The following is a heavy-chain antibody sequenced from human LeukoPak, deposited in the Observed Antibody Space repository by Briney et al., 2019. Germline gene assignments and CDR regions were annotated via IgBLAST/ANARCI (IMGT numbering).Heavy chain of an antibody. Sequence: ASVKVSCKASGYTFTSYGISWVRQAPGQGLEWMGWISAYNGNTNYAQKLQGRVTMTTDTSTSTTYMELRSLRSDDTAVYYCARAYYDFWSGYFFPNWFDPWGQGTLVTVSS. V-gene: IGHV1-18*01. CDR2: ISAYNGNT. D-gene: IGHD3-3*01. CDR3: ARAYYDFWSGYFFPNWFDP. CDR1: GYTFTSYG. J-gene: IGHJ5*02.